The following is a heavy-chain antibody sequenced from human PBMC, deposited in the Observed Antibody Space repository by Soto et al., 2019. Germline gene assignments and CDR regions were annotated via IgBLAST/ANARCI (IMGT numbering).Heavy chain of an antibody. D-gene: IGHD6-13*01. CDR2: IYYSGST. J-gene: IGHJ3*02. CDR3: PMSSSWTPDAFDI. Sequence: TLSLTCTVSGGSISSYYWSWIRQPPGKGLEWIGSIYYSGSTYYNPSLKSRVTISVDTSKNQFSLKLSSVTAADTAVYYCPMSSSWTPDAFDIWGQGTMVTVSS. V-gene: IGHV4-59*05. CDR1: GGSISSYY.